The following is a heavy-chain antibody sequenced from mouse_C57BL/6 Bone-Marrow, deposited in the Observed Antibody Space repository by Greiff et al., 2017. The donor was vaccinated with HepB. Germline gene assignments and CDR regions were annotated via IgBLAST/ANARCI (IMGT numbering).Heavy chain of an antibody. Sequence: QVQLKQSGAELVRPGTSVKVSCKASGYAFTNYLIEWVKQRPGQGLEWIGVINPGSGGTNYNEKFKGKATLTADKSSSTAYMQLSSLTSEDSAVYFCARDDPFYAMDYWGQGTSVTVSS. CDR2: INPGSGGT. J-gene: IGHJ4*01. CDR3: ARDDPFYAMDY. CDR1: GYAFTNYL. D-gene: IGHD2-3*01. V-gene: IGHV1-54*01.